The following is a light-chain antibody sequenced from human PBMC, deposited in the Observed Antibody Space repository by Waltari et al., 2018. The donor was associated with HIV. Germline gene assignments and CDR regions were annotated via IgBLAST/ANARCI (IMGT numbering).Light chain of an antibody. CDR3: TSFTSSSAWL. V-gene: IGLV2-14*03. J-gene: IGLJ3*02. CDR1: SSDLGGYDY. CDR2: DVT. Sequence: QSALTQPASVSGSLGQSITFSCTGTSSDLGGYDYVSWYQQHPGKAPKIIIFDVTNRPSGVSDRFSGSKSGNTASLTISGLQAEDEADYYCTSFTSSSAWLFGGGTKLIVL.